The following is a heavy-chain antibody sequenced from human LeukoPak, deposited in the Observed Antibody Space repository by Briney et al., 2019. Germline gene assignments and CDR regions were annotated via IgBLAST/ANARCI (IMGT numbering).Heavy chain of an antibody. CDR1: GGSISSYY. Sequence: SETLSLTCTVSGGSISSYYWSWIRQPPGKGLEWIGYIYYSGSTNYNPPLKSRVTISVETSKNEFSLKLRSVTAADTAVYYCARVTGYRIEDYFDCWGQGTLVTVSS. J-gene: IGHJ4*02. CDR3: ARVTGYRIEDYFDC. D-gene: IGHD6-13*01. V-gene: IGHV4-59*01. CDR2: IYYSGST.